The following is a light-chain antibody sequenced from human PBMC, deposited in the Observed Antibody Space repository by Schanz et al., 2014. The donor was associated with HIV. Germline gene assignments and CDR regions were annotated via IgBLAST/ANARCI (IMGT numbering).Light chain of an antibody. Sequence: QSVLTQPPSASGSPGQSVTISCTGTSSDVGGYNYVSWYQQHPGKAPQLMIYEVTKRPSGVSDRFSGSKSGNTAFLTISGLQDDDEAEYFCSSYSSTSTLGVFGGGTKLTVL. J-gene: IGLJ2*01. V-gene: IGLV2-14*01. CDR2: EVT. CDR3: SSYSSTSTLGV. CDR1: SSDVGGYNY.